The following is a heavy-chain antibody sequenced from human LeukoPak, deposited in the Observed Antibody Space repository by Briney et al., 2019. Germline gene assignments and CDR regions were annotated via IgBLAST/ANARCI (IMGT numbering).Heavy chain of an antibody. V-gene: IGHV3-53*01. D-gene: IGHD3-16*01. CDR1: GFTFSSYA. CDR3: ARDHRVGGS. J-gene: IGHJ4*02. CDR2: IYSDGSA. Sequence: PGGSLRLSCSASGFTFSSYAMHWVRQAPGKGLEWVSVIYSDGSAYYAESVKGRFTISRDNSKNTIYLQMNRLRAEDTAVYYCARDHRVGGSWGQGTLVTVSS.